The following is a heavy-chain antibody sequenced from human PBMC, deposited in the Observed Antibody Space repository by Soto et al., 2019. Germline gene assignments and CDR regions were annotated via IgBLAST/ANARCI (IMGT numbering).Heavy chain of an antibody. CDR1: GFTFTSYA. CDR2: ISASGGTT. Sequence: EVQLLESGGDLVHPGGSLSLSCAASGFTFTSYAMTWVRQAPEKGLEWVSSISASGGTTYYTDSVKGRFTISRDNSKNTLFLQMHSLRAEDTAVYYCAKAWGWFDHWGQGTLVTVSS. J-gene: IGHJ5*02. CDR3: AKAWGWFDH. D-gene: IGHD3-16*01. V-gene: IGHV3-23*01.